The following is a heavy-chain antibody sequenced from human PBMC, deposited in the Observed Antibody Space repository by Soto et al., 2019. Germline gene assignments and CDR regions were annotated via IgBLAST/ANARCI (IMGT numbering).Heavy chain of an antibody. CDR1: GYTFTSYG. J-gene: IGHJ4*02. CDR3: AREYCSGGSCYSSRFDY. D-gene: IGHD2-15*01. V-gene: IGHV1-18*01. CDR2: ISAYNGNT. Sequence: GASVKVSCKASGYTFTSYGISWVRQAPGQGLEWMGWISAYNGNTNYAQKLQGRVTMTTDTSTSTAYMELRSLRSDDTAVYYCAREYCSGGSCYSSRFDYWGQGTLVTVSS.